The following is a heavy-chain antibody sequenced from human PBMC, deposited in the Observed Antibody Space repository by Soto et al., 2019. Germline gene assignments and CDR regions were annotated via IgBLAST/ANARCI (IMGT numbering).Heavy chain of an antibody. V-gene: IGHV1-8*01. CDR1: GYTFPSFD. J-gene: IGHJ4*02. CDR3: ARGPLNSGSHPPDY. D-gene: IGHD1-26*01. Sequence: ASVKVSCKASGYTFPSFDINWVRQATGQGLEWMGWVNPNSGNTGYAQKFQGRVTMTRNTSISTAYMELSSLRSEDTAVYYCARGPLNSGSHPPDYWGQGTLVTVSS. CDR2: VNPNSGNT.